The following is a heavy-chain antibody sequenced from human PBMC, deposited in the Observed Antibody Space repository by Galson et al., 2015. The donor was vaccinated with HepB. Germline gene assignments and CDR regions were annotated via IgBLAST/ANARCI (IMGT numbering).Heavy chain of an antibody. CDR3: ARDRGWEPHYYYYGMDV. CDR1: GFTFSSYS. V-gene: IGHV3-21*01. D-gene: IGHD1-26*01. CDR2: ISSSSSYI. Sequence: SLRLSCAASGFTFSSYSMNWVRQAPGKGLEWVSSISSSSSYIYYADSVKGRFTISRDNAKNSLYLQMNSLRAEDTAVYYCARDRGWEPHYYYYGMDVWGQGTTVTVSS. J-gene: IGHJ6*02.